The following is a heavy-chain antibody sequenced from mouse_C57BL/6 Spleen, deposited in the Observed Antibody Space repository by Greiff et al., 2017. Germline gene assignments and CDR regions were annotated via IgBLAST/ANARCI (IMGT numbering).Heavy chain of an antibody. CDR3: AREGAYDYAWFAY. D-gene: IGHD2-4*01. CDR1: GYTFTGYW. V-gene: IGHV1-9*01. J-gene: IGHJ3*01. CDR2: ILPGSGST. Sequence: VQLQQSGAELMKPGASVKLSCKATGYTFTGYWIEWVKQRPGHGLEWIGEILPGSGSTNYNEKFKGKATFTADTTSNTAYMHLSSLTTEDSAIYYCAREGAYDYAWFAYWGQGTLVTVSA.